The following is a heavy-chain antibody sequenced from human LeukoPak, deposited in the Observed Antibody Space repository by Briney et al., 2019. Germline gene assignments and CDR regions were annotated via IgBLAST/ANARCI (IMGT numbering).Heavy chain of an antibody. CDR1: GFTFSSYA. D-gene: IGHD2-2*01. CDR2: ISGSGGST. J-gene: IGHJ3*02. V-gene: IGHV3-23*01. CDR3: ARYCSSTSCYLYAFDI. Sequence: GGSLRLSCAASGFTFSSYAMSWVRQAPGKGLEWVSAISGSGGSTYYADSVKGRFTISRDNSKNTLYLQMNSLRAEDTAVYYCARYCSSTSCYLYAFDIWGQGTMVTVSS.